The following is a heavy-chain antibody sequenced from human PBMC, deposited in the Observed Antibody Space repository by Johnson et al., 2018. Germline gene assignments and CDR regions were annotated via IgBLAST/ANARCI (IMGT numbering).Heavy chain of an antibody. V-gene: IGHV3-30-3*01. J-gene: IGHJ4*02. CDR3: AKGGRVVLAAEGGY. D-gene: IGHD2-15*01. CDR1: GFTFSSYA. CDR2: ISYDGSNK. Sequence: QVQLVQSGGGVVQPGRSLRLSCAASGFTFSSYAMHWVRQAPGKGLEWVAVISYDGSNKYYADSVKGRFTISRHNSKKTLDLQMNSLRAEDTAVYYCAKGGRVVLAAEGGYWGQGTLVTVSS.